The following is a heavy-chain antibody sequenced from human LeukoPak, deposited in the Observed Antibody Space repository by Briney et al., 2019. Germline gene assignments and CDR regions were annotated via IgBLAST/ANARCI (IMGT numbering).Heavy chain of an antibody. CDR1: GFTFSSYS. D-gene: IGHD2-15*01. CDR3: ARKPGCGGGSCYSDY. V-gene: IGHV3-21*01. J-gene: IGHJ4*02. Sequence: GGSLRLSCAASGFTFSSYSMNWVRQAPGKGLEWVSSISSSSSYIYHADSVKGRFTISRDNAKNSLYLQMNSLRAEDTAVYYCARKPGCGGGSCYSDYWGQGTLVTVSS. CDR2: ISSSSSYI.